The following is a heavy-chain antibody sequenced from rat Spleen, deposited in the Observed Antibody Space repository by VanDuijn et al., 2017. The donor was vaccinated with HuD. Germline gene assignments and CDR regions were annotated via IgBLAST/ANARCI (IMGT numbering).Heavy chain of an antibody. Sequence: EVQLVESDGGLVQPGRSLKLSCAASGFTFSDYYMAWVRQAPTKGLEWVATINYDGSNTYYRDSVKGRFTISRDNAKSTLYLQMDSLRSEDTATYYCARRNSGSYYFDYWGHGVMVTVSA. CDR2: INYDGSNT. V-gene: IGHV5-29*01. J-gene: IGHJ2*01. CDR3: ARRNSGSYYFDY. CDR1: GFTFSDYY. D-gene: IGHD4-4*01.